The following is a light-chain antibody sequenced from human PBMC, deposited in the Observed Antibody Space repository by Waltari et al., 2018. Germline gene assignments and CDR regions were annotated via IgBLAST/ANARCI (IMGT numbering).Light chain of an antibody. V-gene: IGLV3-10*01. CDR3: YSSDSTGLRV. J-gene: IGLJ1*01. CDR2: EDT. Sequence: SYELTQTPSVSVSPGQTARITCSGHELPRKYAYWFQQQSGQAPRLVIYEDTQRPSGIPERFSGSSSGTVATLTITGAQVDDEADYYCYSSDSTGLRVFGGGTTVVVL. CDR1: ELPRKY.